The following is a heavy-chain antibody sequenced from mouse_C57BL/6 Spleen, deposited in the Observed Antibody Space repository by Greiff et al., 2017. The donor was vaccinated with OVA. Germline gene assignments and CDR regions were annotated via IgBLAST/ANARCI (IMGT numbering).Heavy chain of an antibody. J-gene: IGHJ4*01. CDR2: IRSKSNNYAT. CDR1: GFSFNTYA. Sequence: EVKVVESGGGLVQPKGSLKLSCAASGFSFNTYAMNWVRQAPGKGLEWVARIRSKSNNYATYYADSVKDRLTISRDDSESMLYLQMNNLKTEDTAMYYCVRRDAMDYWGQGTSVTVSS. V-gene: IGHV10-1*01. CDR3: VRRDAMDY.